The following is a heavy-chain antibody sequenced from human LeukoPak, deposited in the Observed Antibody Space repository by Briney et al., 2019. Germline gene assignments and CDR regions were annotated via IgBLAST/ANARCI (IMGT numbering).Heavy chain of an antibody. V-gene: IGHV4-39*07. J-gene: IGHJ4*02. CDR1: GGSISSSSYY. CDR3: ARGYSGYDYTFGY. Sequence: SETLSLTCTVSGGSISSSSYYWGWIRQPPGKGLEWIGSIYYSGSTYYNPFLKSRVTISVDTSKNQFSLKLSSVTAADTAVYYCARGYSGYDYTFGYWGQGTLVTVSS. D-gene: IGHD5-12*01. CDR2: IYYSGST.